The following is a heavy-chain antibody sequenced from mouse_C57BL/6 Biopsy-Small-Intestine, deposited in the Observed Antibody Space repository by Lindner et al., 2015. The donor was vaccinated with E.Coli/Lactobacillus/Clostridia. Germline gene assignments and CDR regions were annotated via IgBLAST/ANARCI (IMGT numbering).Heavy chain of an antibody. D-gene: IGHD1-1*01. CDR1: GYTFSNYF. CDR3: ARDQFDSSGLSAFDF. CDR2: INPRYGST. J-gene: IGHJ3*01. V-gene: IGHV1-59*01. Sequence: SVKVSCKASGYTFSNYFMHWVRQAPGQGLEWMGLINPRYGSTSYAQKFQGRVSMTGDTSTSTVYMELSSLRSDDTAVYYCARDQFDSSGLSAFDFWGLGTMVTVSS.